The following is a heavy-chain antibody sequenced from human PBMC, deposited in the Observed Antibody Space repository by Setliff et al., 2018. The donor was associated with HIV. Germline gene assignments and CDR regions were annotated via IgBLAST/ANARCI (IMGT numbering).Heavy chain of an antibody. D-gene: IGHD1-1*01. V-gene: IGHV4-30-4*02. Sequence: KTSETLSLTCTVSGGSISSGDYYWSWIRQPPGKGLEWIGYIYYSGSTYYNPSLKSRVTISVDTSKNQFSLSLTSVTAADTAVYYCARGSWKDGAHGYFSDYWGQGTLVTVSS. CDR2: IYYSGST. J-gene: IGHJ4*02. CDR1: GGSISSGDYY. CDR3: ARGSWKDGAHGYFSDY.